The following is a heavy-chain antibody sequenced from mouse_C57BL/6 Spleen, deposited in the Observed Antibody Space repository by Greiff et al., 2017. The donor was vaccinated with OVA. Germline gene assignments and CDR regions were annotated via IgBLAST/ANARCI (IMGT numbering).Heavy chain of an antibody. CDR2: ISSGRSTI. CDR1: GFTFSDYG. V-gene: IGHV5-17*01. CDR3: ARAVTTGYYAMDY. Sequence: EVKLMESGGGLVQPGGSLKLSCAASGFTFSDYGMHWVRQAPEKGLEWVAYISSGRSTIYYADTVQGRFPISSDNAKNTLFLQMTSLRSEDTAMYYCARAVTTGYYAMDYWGQGTSVTVSA. J-gene: IGHJ4*01. D-gene: IGHD2-2*01.